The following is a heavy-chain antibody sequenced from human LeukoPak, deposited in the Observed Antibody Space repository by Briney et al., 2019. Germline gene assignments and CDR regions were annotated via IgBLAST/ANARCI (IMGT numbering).Heavy chain of an antibody. J-gene: IGHJ4*02. D-gene: IGHD5-18*01. CDR3: AKERDTAMVTIDY. V-gene: IGHV3-30*02. CDR1: GLTFSSYG. CDR2: IRYDGSNK. Sequence: GGSLRLSCAASGLTFSSYGMHWVRQAPGKGLEGVAFIRYDGSNKYYADSVKGRFTISRDNSKNTLYLQMNSLRAEDTAVYYCAKERDTAMVTIDYWGQGTLVTVSS.